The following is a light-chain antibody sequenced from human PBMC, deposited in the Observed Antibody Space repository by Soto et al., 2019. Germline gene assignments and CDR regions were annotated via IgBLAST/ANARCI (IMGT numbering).Light chain of an antibody. Sequence: EIVLTQSPATPSLSPGERATLSCRASQSVSSYLAWYQQKPGQAPRLLIYDASNRATGIPARFSGSGSGTDFTLTISSLEPEDFAVYYCQQRSNWPPETFGGGTKVEIK. CDR2: DAS. CDR1: QSVSSY. J-gene: IGKJ4*01. V-gene: IGKV3-11*01. CDR3: QQRSNWPPET.